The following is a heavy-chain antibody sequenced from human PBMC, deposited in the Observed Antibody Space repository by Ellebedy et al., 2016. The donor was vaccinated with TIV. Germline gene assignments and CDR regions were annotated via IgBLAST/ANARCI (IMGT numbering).Heavy chain of an antibody. J-gene: IGHJ4*02. CDR3: ARGLGGGEYFDS. D-gene: IGHD2/OR15-2a*01. V-gene: IGHV4-34*01. CDR2: INHSVGT. Sequence: MPSETLSPTCAVYGVSFSGSYWSWIRRPPGKGLEWIGEINHSVGTNSNPSLKSRVTISLDTSKNQFSLTLTSVGAADTADYFCARGLGGGEYFDSWGQGTPVTVSS. CDR1: GVSFSGSY.